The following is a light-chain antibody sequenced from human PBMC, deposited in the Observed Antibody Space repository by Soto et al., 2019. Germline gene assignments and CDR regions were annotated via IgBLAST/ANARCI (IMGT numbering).Light chain of an antibody. V-gene: IGLV1-40*01. CDR2: GNT. CDR1: SSNIGAGYD. Sequence: QSVLTQPHSVSGAPGQRVTISCTGSSSNIGAGYDVHWYQQLPGTAPKLLIYGNTNRPSGVPDRFSGSKSGTSASLAITGLQAEDEADYYCQSYDSSLSVVIFGGGTKLTVL. J-gene: IGLJ2*01. CDR3: QSYDSSLSVVI.